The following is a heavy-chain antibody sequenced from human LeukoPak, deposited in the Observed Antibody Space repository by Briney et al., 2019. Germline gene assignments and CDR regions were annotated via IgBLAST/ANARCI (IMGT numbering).Heavy chain of an antibody. J-gene: IGHJ4*02. CDR2: ISYSGST. CDR1: GASISSHY. Sequence: KPSETLSLTCTVSGASISSHYWSWIRQPPGKGLEWIAYISYSGSTNYSPSLKSRVTISVDTSKNQFSLKMISVTAADTAVFYCARAGGDISSSQDLDYWGQGTLVTVSS. D-gene: IGHD6-6*01. CDR3: ARAGGDISSSQDLDY. V-gene: IGHV4-59*11.